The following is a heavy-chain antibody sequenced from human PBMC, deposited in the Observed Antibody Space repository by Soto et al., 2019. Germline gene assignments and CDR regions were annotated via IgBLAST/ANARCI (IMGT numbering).Heavy chain of an antibody. Sequence: GASVKVSCKASGYSLRGNYIHWVRQTPGQGLEWMGWINPNSSGTVYAQKFQDRVTMTRDTSLTTVYMQLNRLTSDDSAVYYCARDLIVDGPDNYAMDVWGQGTTVTASS. CDR1: GYSLRGNY. V-gene: IGHV1-2*02. CDR3: ARDLIVDGPDNYAMDV. CDR2: INPNSSGT. J-gene: IGHJ6*02. D-gene: IGHD3-22*01.